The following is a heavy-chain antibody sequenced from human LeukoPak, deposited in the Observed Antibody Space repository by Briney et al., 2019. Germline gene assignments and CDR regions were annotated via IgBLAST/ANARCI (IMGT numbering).Heavy chain of an antibody. CDR1: GGSISSYY. CDR2: IYYSGST. Sequence: SETLSLTCTASGGSISSYYWSWIRQPPGKGLEWIGYIYYSGSTNYNPSLKSRVTISVDTSKNQFSLKLSSVTAADTAVYYCARDPTTVTKGLDIWGQGTMVTVSS. J-gene: IGHJ3*02. CDR3: ARDPTTVTKGLDI. V-gene: IGHV4-59*01. D-gene: IGHD4-17*01.